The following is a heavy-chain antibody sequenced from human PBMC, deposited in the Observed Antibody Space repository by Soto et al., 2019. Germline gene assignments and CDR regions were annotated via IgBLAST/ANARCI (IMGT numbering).Heavy chain of an antibody. CDR3: AKGRGYCSCGSCYSDY. CDR1: GFTFASYA. CDR2: ISGSGDNT. J-gene: IGHJ4*02. D-gene: IGHD2-15*01. V-gene: IGHV3-23*01. Sequence: EVQLLESGGGLVQPGGSLRLSCAASGFTFASYAMSWVRQAPGKGLEWVSAISGSGDNTFYADSVRGRFTISRDNSKIPLYLQMNSLRAEDTAVYYCAKGRGYCSCGSCYSDYWGQGTLVTGSS.